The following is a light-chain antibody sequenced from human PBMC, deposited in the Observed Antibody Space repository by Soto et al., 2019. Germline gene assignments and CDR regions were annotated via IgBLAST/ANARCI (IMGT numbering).Light chain of an antibody. CDR2: EVS. CDR3: SSYTTNHTRV. V-gene: IGLV2-14*01. CDR1: SSDVGGYNY. J-gene: IGLJ3*02. Sequence: QSALNQPASVSGPPGQSITISCTGTSSDVGGYNYVSWYQQHPGKAPKLMIYEVSYRPSGVSDRFSGSKSGNTASLTISGLQAEDEADYYCSSYTTNHTRVFGGGTQLTV.